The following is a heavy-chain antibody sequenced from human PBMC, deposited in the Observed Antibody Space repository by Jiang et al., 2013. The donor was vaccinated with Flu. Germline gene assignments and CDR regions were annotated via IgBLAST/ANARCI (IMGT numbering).Heavy chain of an antibody. J-gene: IGHJ6*02. D-gene: IGHD5-24*01. CDR2: IYPGDSDT. CDR3: ARRAINYFTMDV. V-gene: IGHV5-51*01. Sequence: LEWMGIIYPGDSDTRYSPSFQGQVTISADKSISTAYLQWSSLKASDTAMYYCARRAINYFTMDVWGQGTTVTVSS.